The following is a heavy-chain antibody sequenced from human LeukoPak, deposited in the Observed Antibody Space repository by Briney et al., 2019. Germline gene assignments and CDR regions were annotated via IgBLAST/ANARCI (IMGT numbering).Heavy chain of an antibody. CDR1: GGPISSSSYY. CDR2: IYYSGST. V-gene: IGHV4-39*01. CDR3: ARVDSSGYYFDY. Sequence: SETLSLTCTVSGGPISSSSYYWGWIRQSPGQGLEWIGSIYYSGSTYYNPSLKSRVTISVDTSKNQFSLKLSSVTAADTAVYYCARVDSSGYYFDYWGQGTLVTVSS. D-gene: IGHD3-22*01. J-gene: IGHJ4*02.